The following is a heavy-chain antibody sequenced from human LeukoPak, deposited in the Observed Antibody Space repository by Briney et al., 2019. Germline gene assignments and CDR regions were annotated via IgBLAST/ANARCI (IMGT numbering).Heavy chain of an antibody. J-gene: IGHJ4*02. CDR2: ISYDGSNK. D-gene: IGHD6-13*01. CDR1: GFTFSSYA. Sequence: GGSLRLSCAASGFTFSSYAMHWVRQAPGKGLEWVAVISYDGSNKYYADSVKGRFTISRDNSKNTLYLQMNSLRAEDTAVYYCARDSLSSSWSPYFDYWGQGTLVTVSS. V-gene: IGHV3-30-3*01. CDR3: ARDSLSSSWSPYFDY.